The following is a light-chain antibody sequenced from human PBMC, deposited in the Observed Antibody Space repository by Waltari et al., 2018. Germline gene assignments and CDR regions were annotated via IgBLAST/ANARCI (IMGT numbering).Light chain of an antibody. CDR1: ALPKKY. Sequence: SYELTQSPSVSLSPGQTARITCSGDALPKKYAYWYQKKPGQAPVLIIFKDREGPSGSPERFSGSTAGTTVTLTITGVQAEDEADYYCLSPETRGSWVFGGGTKLTVL. CDR3: LSPETRGSWV. J-gene: IGLJ2*01. V-gene: IGLV3-25*03. CDR2: KDR.